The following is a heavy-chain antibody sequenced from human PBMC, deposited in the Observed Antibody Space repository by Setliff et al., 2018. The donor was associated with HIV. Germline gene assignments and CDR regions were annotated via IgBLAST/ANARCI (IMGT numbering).Heavy chain of an antibody. CDR1: GGSFSGYC. J-gene: IGHJ6*03. CDR2: IQHSGRI. V-gene: IGHV4-34*01. CDR3: ARAGCSSTSCYSLGYYYMDV. Sequence: SETLSLTCAVYGGSFSGYCWSWIRQPPGEGLEWIGEIQHSGRINYNPSLRSRVTTLVGTSKNQFSLRLRSVTAADTAVYYCARAGCSSTSCYSLGYYYMDVWGKGPRSPSP. D-gene: IGHD2-2*01.